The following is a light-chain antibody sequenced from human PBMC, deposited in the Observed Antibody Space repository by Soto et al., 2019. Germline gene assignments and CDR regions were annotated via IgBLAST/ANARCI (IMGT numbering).Light chain of an antibody. Sequence: QSALTQPPSASGSPGQSVTISCTGTSSDVGGYKYVSWYQQHPGEAPKLMIYEVSKRPSGVPDRFSGSKSGNTASLTVSGLQAEDEAAYFCSSYAGSDNFWVFGGGTKLTVL. CDR1: SSDVGGYKY. J-gene: IGLJ3*02. CDR2: EVS. CDR3: SSYAGSDNFWV. V-gene: IGLV2-8*01.